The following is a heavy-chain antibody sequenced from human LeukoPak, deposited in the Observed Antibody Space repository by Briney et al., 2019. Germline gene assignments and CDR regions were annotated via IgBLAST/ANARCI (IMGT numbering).Heavy chain of an antibody. V-gene: IGHV4-59*08. CDR2: IHDSGST. CDR3: ARLDAAAGRYLQFFY. D-gene: IGHD5-24*01. J-gene: IGHJ4*02. CDR1: VGPIINYY. Sequence: PSETLSLTCTVSVGPIINYYWSWIRQSPEKGLEWIGYIHDSGSTNYNPSLKSRVTISVDTSKKQFSLKLSSVTAADTAVYYGARLDAAAGRYLQFFYWGQGTLVTVSS.